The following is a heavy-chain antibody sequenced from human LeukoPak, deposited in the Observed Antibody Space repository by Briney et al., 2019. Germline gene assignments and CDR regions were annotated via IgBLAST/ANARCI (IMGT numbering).Heavy chain of an antibody. J-gene: IGHJ4*02. CDR3: AFSSRSNYFDY. D-gene: IGHD2-2*01. Sequence: PGGSLRLSCAASGFTFSSYSMNWVRQAPGKGLEWVSSISSSSYIYYADSVKGRFTISRDNAKNSLYLQMNSLRAEDTAVYYCAFSSRSNYFDYWGQGTLVTVSS. V-gene: IGHV3-21*01. CDR1: GFTFSSYS. CDR2: ISSSSYI.